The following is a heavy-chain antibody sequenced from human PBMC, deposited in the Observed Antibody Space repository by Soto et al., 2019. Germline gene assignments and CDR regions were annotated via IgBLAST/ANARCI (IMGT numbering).Heavy chain of an antibody. J-gene: IGHJ4*02. CDR1: GFTFSSYA. Sequence: GGSLRLSCAASGFTFSSYAMYWVRQAPGKGLEWVAVISYDGSNKYYADSVKGRFTISRDNSKNTLYLQMNSLRAEDTAMYYCARVNYCSGGSCYNQPDYWGQGTLVTVSS. V-gene: IGHV3-30-3*01. D-gene: IGHD2-15*01. CDR2: ISYDGSNK. CDR3: ARVNYCSGGSCYNQPDY.